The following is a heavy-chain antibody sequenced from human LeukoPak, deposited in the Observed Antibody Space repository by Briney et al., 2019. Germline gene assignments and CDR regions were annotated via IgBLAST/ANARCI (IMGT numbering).Heavy chain of an antibody. Sequence: GESLKISCEGSGYNFNTYWIGWVRQMPGKGLEWMGIIYPGDSDTKYSPSFQGQVTISADKSISTAYLQWSSLKASDTAMYYCAMVYGDYVQYWGQGTLVTVSS. D-gene: IGHD4-17*01. V-gene: IGHV5-51*01. CDR1: GYNFNTYW. CDR2: IYPGDSDT. J-gene: IGHJ4*02. CDR3: AMVYGDYVQY.